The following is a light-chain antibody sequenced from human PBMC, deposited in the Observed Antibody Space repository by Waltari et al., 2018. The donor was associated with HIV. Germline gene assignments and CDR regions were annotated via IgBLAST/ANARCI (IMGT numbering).Light chain of an antibody. CDR2: KND. V-gene: IGLV1-44*01. Sequence: QSVLTQPPSASGTPGQRVTISCSGSSSNIESNTVNWYQQLPGTAPKLLIYKNDQRPSGVPDRFSGSKSGSSVSLAISGLQSEDEADYYCAAWDDSLNGWVFGGGTKLTVL. CDR3: AAWDDSLNGWV. J-gene: IGLJ3*02. CDR1: SSNIESNT.